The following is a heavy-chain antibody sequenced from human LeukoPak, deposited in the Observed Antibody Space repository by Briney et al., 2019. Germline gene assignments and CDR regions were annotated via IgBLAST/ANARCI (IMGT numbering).Heavy chain of an antibody. CDR1: GYTFTSYA. J-gene: IGHJ6*02. D-gene: IGHD3-10*01. V-gene: IGHV7-4-1*02. Sequence: GASVTVSCKASGYTFTSYAMNWVRQAPGQGLEWMGWINTNTGNPTYAQGFTGRFVFSLDTSASTAYLQISSLKAEDTAVYYCARQMVRGVIGSGMDVWGQGTTVTVSS. CDR2: INTNTGNP. CDR3: ARQMVRGVIGSGMDV.